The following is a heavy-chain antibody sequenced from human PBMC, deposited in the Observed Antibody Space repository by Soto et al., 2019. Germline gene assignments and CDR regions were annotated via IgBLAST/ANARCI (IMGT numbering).Heavy chain of an antibody. CDR1: GFTFYNYV. CDR3: AKGSASSRPYYFDY. Sequence: GSLRLSCAASGFTFYNYVMSWVRQAPGKGLEWVSAITGASGDTYYADSVKGRFTISRDNSDNTLYLQVTSLRAEDTAIYYCAKGSASSRPYYFDYWGQGTQVTVSS. J-gene: IGHJ4*02. V-gene: IGHV3-23*01. D-gene: IGHD6-6*01. CDR2: ITGASGDT.